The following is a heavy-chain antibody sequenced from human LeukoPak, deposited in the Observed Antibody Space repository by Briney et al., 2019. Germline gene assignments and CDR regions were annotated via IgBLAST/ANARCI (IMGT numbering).Heavy chain of an antibody. Sequence: KTSETLSLTCSVSGGSVSSYCWSWIRQSPGKGLEWIGYIHNSGRTNYNPSLKSRVTGFVDTSKNQVSLRLSSVTAADTAVYYCARHGTISSESYFDYWGQGALVTVSS. CDR3: ARHGTISSESYFDY. V-gene: IGHV4-59*08. CDR1: GGSVSSYC. CDR2: IHNSGRT. J-gene: IGHJ4*02. D-gene: IGHD1-14*01.